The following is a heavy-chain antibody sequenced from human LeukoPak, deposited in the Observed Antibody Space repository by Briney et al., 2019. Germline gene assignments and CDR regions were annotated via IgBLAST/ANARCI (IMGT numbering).Heavy chain of an antibody. CDR1: GFTFSGYW. CDR2: IKQDGSEK. Sequence: GGSLRLSCAASGFTFSGYWMSWVRQAPGKGLEWVANIKQDGSEKYYVDSVKGRFTISRDNAKNSLYLQMNSLRAEDTAVYYCARSQYYYDSSGYLGFFDYWGQGTLVTVSS. D-gene: IGHD3-22*01. J-gene: IGHJ4*02. V-gene: IGHV3-7*01. CDR3: ARSQYYYDSSGYLGFFDY.